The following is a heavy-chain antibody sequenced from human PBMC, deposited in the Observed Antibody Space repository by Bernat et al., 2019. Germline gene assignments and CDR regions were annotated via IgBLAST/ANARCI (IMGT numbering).Heavy chain of an antibody. V-gene: IGHV3-33*01. CDR2: IWYDGSNK. D-gene: IGHD2-15*01. CDR3: ARPIVVVAATRVAFDI. CDR1: GFTFSSYG. Sequence: QVQLVESGGGVVQPGRSLRLSCAASGFTFSSYGMHWVRQAPGKGLEWVAVIWYDGSNKYYADSVKGRFTISRDNSKNTLYLQMNSLRAEDTAVYYCARPIVVVAATRVAFDIWGQGTMVTVSS. J-gene: IGHJ3*02.